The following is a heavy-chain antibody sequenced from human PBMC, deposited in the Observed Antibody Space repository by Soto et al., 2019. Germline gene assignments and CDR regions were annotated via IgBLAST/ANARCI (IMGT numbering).Heavy chain of an antibody. V-gene: IGHV1-18*01. Sequence: QVQLVQSGAEVKKPGASVKVSCKASGYTFTTHGISWVRQVPGQGLEWMGWVRGDNGHTNYAQSLQGIVTMTTDTSTNTAYMELRSLRSDDTAVYYCARDLGYCRSPTCYREWFDPWGQGTLVTVSS. J-gene: IGHJ5*02. CDR2: VRGDNGHT. D-gene: IGHD2-2*01. CDR1: GYTFTTHG. CDR3: ARDLGYCRSPTCYREWFDP.